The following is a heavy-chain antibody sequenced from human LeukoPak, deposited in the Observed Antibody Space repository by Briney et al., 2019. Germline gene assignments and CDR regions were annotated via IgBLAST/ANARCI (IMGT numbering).Heavy chain of an antibody. CDR3: AREGPTAARAFDY. V-gene: IGHV4-59*01. CDR1: GASISSDY. CDR2: IHYSGST. D-gene: IGHD6-6*01. Sequence: PSETLSLTCSVSGASISSDYWSWIRQPPGKGLEWIGFIHYSGSTNYNPSLKSRVTLSVDTSKNQFSLKLSSVTAADTAVYYCAREGPTAARAFDYWGQGTLVTVSS. J-gene: IGHJ4*02.